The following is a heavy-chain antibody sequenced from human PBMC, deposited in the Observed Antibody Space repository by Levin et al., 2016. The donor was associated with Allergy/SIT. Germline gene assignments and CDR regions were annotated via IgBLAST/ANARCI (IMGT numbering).Heavy chain of an antibody. V-gene: IGHV5-51*01. CDR2: IYPGDSDT. J-gene: IGHJ3*02. CDR3: ARCLEWERIYGAFDI. D-gene: IGHD3-3*01. Sequence: VRQMPGKGLEWMGIIYPGDSDTRYSPSFQGQVTISADKSISTAYLQWSSLKASDTAMYYCARCLEWERIYGAFDIWGQGTMVTVSS.